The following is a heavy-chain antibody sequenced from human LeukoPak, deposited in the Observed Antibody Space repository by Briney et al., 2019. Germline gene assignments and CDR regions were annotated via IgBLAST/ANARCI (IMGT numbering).Heavy chain of an antibody. J-gene: IGHJ4*02. D-gene: IGHD3-16*01. CDR3: ARDGGALQGYFDY. V-gene: IGHV4-39*07. CDR2: IYYSGST. CDR1: GGSISSSSYY. Sequence: SETLSLTCTVSGGSISSSSYYWGWIRQPPGKGLEWIGSIYYSGSTYYNPSLKSRVTIPVDTSKNQFSLKLSSVTAADTAVYYCARDGGALQGYFDYWGQGTLVTVSS.